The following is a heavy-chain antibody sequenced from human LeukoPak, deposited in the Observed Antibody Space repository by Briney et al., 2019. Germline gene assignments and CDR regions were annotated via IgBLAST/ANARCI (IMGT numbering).Heavy chain of an antibody. Sequence: GASVRVSCKASGYTLNNYDINWVRQAPGQELEWMGWISPYNDNTYSAQKFQGRVTMATDTSTNTAYMELRSLTSDDTAVYFCTRARGGLRNAFDIWGQGTMVTVSS. D-gene: IGHD3-16*01. CDR3: TRARGGLRNAFDI. J-gene: IGHJ3*02. CDR2: ISPYNDNT. CDR1: GYTLNNYD. V-gene: IGHV1-18*01.